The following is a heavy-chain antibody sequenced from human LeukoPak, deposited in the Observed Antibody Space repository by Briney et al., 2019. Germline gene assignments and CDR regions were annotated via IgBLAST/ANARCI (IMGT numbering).Heavy chain of an antibody. CDR1: GGSISSGGYY. V-gene: IGHV4-61*03. CDR2: IYYSGST. Sequence: SETLSLTCTVSGGSISSGGYYWSWIRQHPGKGLEWIGYIYYSGSTYYNPSLKSRVTISVDTSKNHFSLKLSSVTAADTAMYYCARDSRSDWFDPWGQGTLVTVSS. CDR3: ARDSRSDWFDP. J-gene: IGHJ5*02.